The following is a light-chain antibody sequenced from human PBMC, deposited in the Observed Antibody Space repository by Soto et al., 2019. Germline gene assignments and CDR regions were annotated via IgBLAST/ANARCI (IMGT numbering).Light chain of an antibody. CDR3: QQYNSYSPYT. CDR2: KAS. CDR1: QSISTY. V-gene: IGKV1-5*03. J-gene: IGKJ2*01. Sequence: DIQMTQSPSTLSASVGDRVTITCRASQSISTYLAWYQQKPGNAPKLLIYKASNLQSGVPSRFSVSGSWTEFTLTISSLQPDDFATYYCQQYNSYSPYTFGQGTNLEIK.